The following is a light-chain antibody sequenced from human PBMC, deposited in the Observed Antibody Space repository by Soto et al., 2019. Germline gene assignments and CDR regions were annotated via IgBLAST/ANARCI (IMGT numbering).Light chain of an antibody. Sequence: EIVLTQSPATLSLSPGERATLSCRASQSVSSYSVWYQQKPGQAPRLLIYDASNRATGIPARFSGSGSGTDFTLTISSLEPEDFAVYYCQQRSNWPRSLTFGGGTKVDIK. CDR3: QQRSNWPRSLT. CDR2: DAS. CDR1: QSVSSY. V-gene: IGKV3-11*01. J-gene: IGKJ4*01.